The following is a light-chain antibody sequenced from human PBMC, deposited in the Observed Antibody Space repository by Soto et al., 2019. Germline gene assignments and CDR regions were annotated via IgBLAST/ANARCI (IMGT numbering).Light chain of an antibody. Sequence: QSALTQPPSASGTPGQRVTISCSGSTSNIGSYTVNWYQQLPGTAPKLLMYSNNERPSGVPDRFSGSKSGTSASLAISGLLSEDEADYYCAAWDDSLNGYVFGSGTKVIVL. J-gene: IGLJ1*01. CDR3: AAWDDSLNGYV. CDR2: SNN. CDR1: TSNIGSYT. V-gene: IGLV1-44*01.